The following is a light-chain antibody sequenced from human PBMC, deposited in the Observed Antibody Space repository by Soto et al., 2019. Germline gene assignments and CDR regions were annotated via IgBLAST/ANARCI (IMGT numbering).Light chain of an antibody. Sequence: EIVLTQSPGTLSLSPGERATLSCRASQSLSSGYLAWYQQKPGQAPRLLIYGASSRATGIPDKFSGSGSGTDFTLTISRLEPEDFAVYYCQHYESSPPSYTFGQGTKLEIK. CDR3: QHYESSPPSYT. CDR1: QSLSSGY. J-gene: IGKJ2*01. V-gene: IGKV3-20*01. CDR2: GAS.